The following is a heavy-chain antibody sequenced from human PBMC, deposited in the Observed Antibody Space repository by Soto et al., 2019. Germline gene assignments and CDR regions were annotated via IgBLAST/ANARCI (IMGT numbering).Heavy chain of an antibody. D-gene: IGHD2-2*01. V-gene: IGHV5-10-1*01. Sequence: PGESLKISCKSSGYRFSSYWITWVRKTPGKGLEWMGRIDPSDSHTNYSPSFQGHVTISADKSIKTAYLQWSSLKASDTAVYYCARRGYCSSTSCSTADVWGHGTMVTVSS. CDR1: GYRFSSYW. CDR3: ARRGYCSSTSCSTADV. CDR2: IDPSDSHT. J-gene: IGHJ6*02.